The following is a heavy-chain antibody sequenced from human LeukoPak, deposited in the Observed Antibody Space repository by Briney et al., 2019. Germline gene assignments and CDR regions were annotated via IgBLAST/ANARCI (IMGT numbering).Heavy chain of an antibody. Sequence: GGSLRLSCAASGFTVGSNYMSWVRQAPGKGLEWVSVIYSGGSTYYADSVEDRFTISRDNSKNTLYLQMNSLRAEDTAVYYCARAGDARGSADYWGQGTLVTVSS. CDR3: ARAGDARGSADY. V-gene: IGHV3-66*01. J-gene: IGHJ4*02. D-gene: IGHD3-10*01. CDR1: GFTVGSNY. CDR2: IYSGGST.